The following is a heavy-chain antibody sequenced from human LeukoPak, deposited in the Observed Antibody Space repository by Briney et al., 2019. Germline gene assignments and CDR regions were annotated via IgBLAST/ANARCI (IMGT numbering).Heavy chain of an antibody. J-gene: IGHJ1*01. Sequence: ASVKVSCKASGYTFTDYHMHWVRQAPGQGLEWMGWMNPNSGNTGYAQKFQGRVTITRNTSISTAYMELSSLRSEDMAVYYCARGPRAARPMYFQHWGQGTLVTVSS. V-gene: IGHV1-8*03. CDR1: GYTFTDYH. D-gene: IGHD6-6*01. CDR2: MNPNSGNT. CDR3: ARGPRAARPMYFQH.